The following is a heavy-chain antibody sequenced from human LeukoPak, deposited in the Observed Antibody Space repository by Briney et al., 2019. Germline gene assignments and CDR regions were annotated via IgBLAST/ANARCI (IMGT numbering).Heavy chain of an antibody. V-gene: IGHV1-2*02. CDR2: INPNSGGT. Sequence: ASVKVSCKASGCTFTGYYMHWVRQAPGQGLEWMGWINPNSGGTNYAQKFQGRVTMTRDTSISTAYMELSRLRSDDTAVYYCARDQSVSSGYSDYWGQGTLVTVSS. D-gene: IGHD3-22*01. J-gene: IGHJ4*02. CDR3: ARDQSVSSGYSDY. CDR1: GCTFTGYY.